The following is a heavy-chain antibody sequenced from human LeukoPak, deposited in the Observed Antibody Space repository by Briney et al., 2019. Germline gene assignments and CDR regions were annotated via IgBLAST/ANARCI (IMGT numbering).Heavy chain of an antibody. J-gene: IGHJ6*02. D-gene: IGHD2-15*01. CDR3: ARHNHRGYLNGMDV. CDR2: IKNGETT. CDR1: GGSISLYY. Sequence: SETLSPACILSGGSISLYYWSWIRPPPRRGLGWIGNIKNGETTNYNPSLKSRVTISVDTSKNQFSLRLSSVTATDTAVYYSARHNHRGYLNGMDVWGQGTTVTVSS. V-gene: IGHV4-59*08.